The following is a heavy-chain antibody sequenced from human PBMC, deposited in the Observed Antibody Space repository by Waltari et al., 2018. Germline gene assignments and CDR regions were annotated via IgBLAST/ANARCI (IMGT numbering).Heavy chain of an antibody. V-gene: IGHV3-53*01. CDR3: ARGTQQAAARPFDY. CDR1: GFTVSSNY. Sequence: EVQLVESGGGLIQPGGSLRLSCAASGFTVSSNYMSWVRQAPGKGLEWVSVIYSGGTTLYADAVKGRFTISRDSSQNTLSLQMNSLRVDDTAVYYCARGTQQAAARPFDYWGQGTLVTVSS. CDR2: IYSGGTT. J-gene: IGHJ4*02. D-gene: IGHD6-6*01.